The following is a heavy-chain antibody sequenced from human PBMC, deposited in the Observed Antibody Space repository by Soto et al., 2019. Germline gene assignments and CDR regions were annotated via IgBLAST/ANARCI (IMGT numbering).Heavy chain of an antibody. Sequence: ASVKVSCKASGYTFTSYGISWVRQAPGQGLEWMGWISAYNGNTNYAQKLQGRVTMTTDTSTSTAYMELRSLRSDDTAVYYCGIAARPTYYLDSWGQGTLVTVSS. CDR3: GIAARPTYYLDS. CDR1: GYTFTSYG. D-gene: IGHD6-6*01. V-gene: IGHV1-18*01. CDR2: ISAYNGNT. J-gene: IGHJ4*02.